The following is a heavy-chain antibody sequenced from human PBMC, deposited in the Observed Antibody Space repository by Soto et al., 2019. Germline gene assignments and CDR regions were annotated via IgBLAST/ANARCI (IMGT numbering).Heavy chain of an antibody. CDR3: ARDAHTMPVAGDYCYGMDV. CDR2: INPRGGST. D-gene: IGHD6-19*01. J-gene: IGHJ6*02. V-gene: IGHV1-46*01. Sequence: GASVKVSCKASGYTFTTYYMHWVRQAPGQGLEWMGMINPRGGSTTYAQKFQGRVTMTRDTSTTNVYMELSSLRSEDTAVYYCARDAHTMPVAGDYCYGMDVWGQGTTVTVSS. CDR1: GYTFTTYY.